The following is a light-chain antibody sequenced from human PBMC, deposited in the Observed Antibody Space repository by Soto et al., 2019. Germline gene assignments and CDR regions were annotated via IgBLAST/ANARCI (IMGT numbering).Light chain of an antibody. Sequence: DIQMTQSPSSLSASVGDRVTITCRASQSVGTYLSWYQQKQGKAPKLLINVASTLQSGVPSRFSGSGSGTDFTLAISSLQPEDFATYYCQQSSSTPQTFGGGNRVEIK. J-gene: IGKJ4*01. CDR3: QQSSSTPQT. CDR2: VAS. V-gene: IGKV1-39*01. CDR1: QSVGTY.